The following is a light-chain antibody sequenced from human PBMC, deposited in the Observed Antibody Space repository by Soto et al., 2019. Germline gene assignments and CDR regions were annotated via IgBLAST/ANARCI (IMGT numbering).Light chain of an antibody. CDR3: QNYQNLPMYT. V-gene: IGKV1-33*01. J-gene: IGKJ2*01. Sequence: DIHLTQSPSSLSASVGDTVTITCQASQDIGNYLTWYQHKPGKAPKMVIYDASTLEAGVPSRFSGSGSGTDFTFTITSLQPEDAATYFCQNYQNLPMYTFGRGTRLDI. CDR2: DAS. CDR1: QDIGNY.